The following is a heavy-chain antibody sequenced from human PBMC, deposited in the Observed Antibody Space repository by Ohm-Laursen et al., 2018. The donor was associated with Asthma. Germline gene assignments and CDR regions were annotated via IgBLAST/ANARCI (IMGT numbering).Heavy chain of an antibody. Sequence: SQTLSLTCTLSGASFSTYYWGWIRQPPGKGLEWIGYIYSTGSTNYNPSLESRVTISIDTSTNQFSLKLSSVTAADTAVYYCARERTWYKMDYFDYWGQGILVIVSS. CDR2: IYSTGST. D-gene: IGHD1-14*01. J-gene: IGHJ4*02. CDR3: ARERTWYKMDYFDY. CDR1: GASFSTYY. V-gene: IGHV4-59*01.